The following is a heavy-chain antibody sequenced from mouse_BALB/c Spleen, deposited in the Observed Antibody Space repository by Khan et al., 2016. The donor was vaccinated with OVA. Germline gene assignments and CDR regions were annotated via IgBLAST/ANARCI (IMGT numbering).Heavy chain of an antibody. J-gene: IGHJ4*01. V-gene: IGHV2-9*02. D-gene: IGHD2-3*01. CDR2: IWAGEST. Sequence: VQLQESGPGLVAPSQSLSITCTVSGFSLTSYGLHWVRLPPGKGLEWLGVIWAGESTNYNSALMSRLSISNDNSKSQVFLKMNSLQTDDTAMYFCARFYDPYYAMDYWGQGTSVTVSS. CDR1: GFSLTSYG. CDR3: ARFYDPYYAMDY.